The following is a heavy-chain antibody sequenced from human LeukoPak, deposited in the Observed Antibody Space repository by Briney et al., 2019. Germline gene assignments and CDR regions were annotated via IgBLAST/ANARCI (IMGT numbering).Heavy chain of an antibody. J-gene: IGHJ4*02. CDR3: ARASYDSSGPLGY. V-gene: IGHV1-46*01. CDR2: INPSGGST. Sequence: GGSLRLSCKASGYTFTSYYMHWVRQAPGQGLEWMGIINPSGGSTSYAQKFQGRVTMTRDTSTSTVYMELSSLRSEDTAVYYCARASYDSSGPLGYWGQGTLVTVSS. D-gene: IGHD3-22*01. CDR1: GYTFTSYY.